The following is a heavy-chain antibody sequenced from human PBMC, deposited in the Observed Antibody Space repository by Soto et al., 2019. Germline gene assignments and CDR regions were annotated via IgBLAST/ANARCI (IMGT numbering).Heavy chain of an antibody. CDR2: INSDGSTT. CDR1: GFTFSNYW. CDR3: ARASPVINPHWYFHL. D-gene: IGHD2-21*01. Sequence: EVQLVESGGGLVQPGGSLRLSCAASGFTFSNYWMHWVRQAPGKGLVWVSRINSDGSTTSYADSVKGRFTISRDNAKNTLYLQMNSLPAEDTAVYYCARASPVINPHWYFHLWGRGTLVSVSS. J-gene: IGHJ2*01. V-gene: IGHV3-74*01.